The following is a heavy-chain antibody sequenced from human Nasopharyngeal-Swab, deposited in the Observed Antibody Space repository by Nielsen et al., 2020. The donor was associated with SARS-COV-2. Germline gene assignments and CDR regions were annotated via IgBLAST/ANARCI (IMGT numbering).Heavy chain of an antibody. CDR3: ARLEPLGSIGTVVPYYYYYMDV. Sequence: SETLSLTCAVSGYSISSGYYWGWIRQPPGKGLEWIGSIYHSGSTYYNPSLKSRVTISVDTSKNQFSLKLSSVTAADTAVYYCARLEPLGSIGTVVPYYYYYMDVWGKGTTVTVSS. CDR2: IYHSGST. J-gene: IGHJ6*03. V-gene: IGHV4-38-2*01. D-gene: IGHD4-23*01. CDR1: GYSISSGYY.